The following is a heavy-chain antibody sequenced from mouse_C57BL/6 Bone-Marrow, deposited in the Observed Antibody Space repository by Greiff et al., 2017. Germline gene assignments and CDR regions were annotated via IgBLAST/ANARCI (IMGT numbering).Heavy chain of an antibody. V-gene: IGHV1-82*01. CDR2: IYPGDGDT. CDR1: GYAFSSSW. D-gene: IGHD1-1*01. CDR3: ASLYYYGSFAY. Sequence: QVQLQQSGPELVKPGASVKISCKASGYAFSSSWMNWVKQRPGKGLEWIGRIYPGDGDTNYNGKFKGKATLTADKSSSTAYMQLSSLTSEDSAVYFFASLYYYGSFAYWGQGTLVTVSA. J-gene: IGHJ3*01.